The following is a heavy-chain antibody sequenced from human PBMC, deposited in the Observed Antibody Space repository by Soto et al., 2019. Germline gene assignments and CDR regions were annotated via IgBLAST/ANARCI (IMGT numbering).Heavy chain of an antibody. V-gene: IGHV1-2*04. CDR2: INPNSGGT. J-gene: IGHJ6*02. CDR3: ARDLQRGPVSSSSQDYYYYGMDV. D-gene: IGHD6-6*01. CDR1: GYTFTGYY. Sequence: AAVKVSCKASGYTFTGYYMHWVRQAAGQGGEWMGWINPNSGGTNYAQKSQGWVTITRDTSISTAYMELSRLRSDDTAVYYCARDLQRGPVSSSSQDYYYYGMDVWGQGTTVTVSS.